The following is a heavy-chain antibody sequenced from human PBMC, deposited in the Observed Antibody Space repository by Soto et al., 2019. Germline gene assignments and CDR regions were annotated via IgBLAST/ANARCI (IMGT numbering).Heavy chain of an antibody. CDR3: ARGHSVLRYFDWLLSHFDY. J-gene: IGHJ4*02. Sequence: GGSLRLACAASGFTFSSYGMHWVRQAPGKGLEWVAVIWYDGSNKYYADSVKGRFTISRDNSKNTLYLQMNSLRAEDTAVYYCARGHSVLRYFDWLLSHFDYWGQGTLVTVSS. CDR2: IWYDGSNK. CDR1: GFTFSSYG. V-gene: IGHV3-33*01. D-gene: IGHD3-9*01.